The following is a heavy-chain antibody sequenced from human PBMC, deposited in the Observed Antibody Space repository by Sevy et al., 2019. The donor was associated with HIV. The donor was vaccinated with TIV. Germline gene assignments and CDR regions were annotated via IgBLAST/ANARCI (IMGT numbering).Heavy chain of an antibody. CDR1: GFTFDDYA. CDR2: ISWNSGSI. CDR3: AKDRGNSWSTLGY. V-gene: IGHV3-9*01. D-gene: IGHD6-13*01. Sequence: GGSLRLSCAASGFTFDDYAMHWVRQAPGKGLEWVSGISWNSGSIGYADSVKGRFTISRDNAKNSLYLQMNSLRAEDTALYYCAKDRGNSWSTLGYWGQGTLVTVSS. J-gene: IGHJ4*02.